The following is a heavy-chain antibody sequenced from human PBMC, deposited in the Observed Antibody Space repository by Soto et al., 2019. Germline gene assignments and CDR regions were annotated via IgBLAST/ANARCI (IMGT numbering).Heavy chain of an antibody. CDR3: ARTDRAIFYGMDV. CDR2: IDHSGST. Sequence: PSETLSLTCAVYGGSFSAYYWSWIRQPPGKGLEWIGEIDHSGSTNYNPSLESRVTISVDTSKNQFSLKVSSATAADTAVYHCARTDRAIFYGMDVWGQGTTGTVS. CDR1: GGSFSAYY. J-gene: IGHJ6*02. V-gene: IGHV4-34*01. D-gene: IGHD3-22*01.